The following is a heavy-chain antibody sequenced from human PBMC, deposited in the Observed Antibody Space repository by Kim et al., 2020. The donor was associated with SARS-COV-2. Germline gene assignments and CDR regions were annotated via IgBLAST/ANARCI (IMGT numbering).Heavy chain of an antibody. V-gene: IGHV4-30-2*05. D-gene: IGHD3-3*01. CDR3: AREPFTIFGVVTRDY. J-gene: IGHJ4*02. Sequence: PSRKSRVTISVDTSKNQFSLKLSSVTAADTAVYYCAREPFTIFGVVTRDYWGQGTLVTVSS.